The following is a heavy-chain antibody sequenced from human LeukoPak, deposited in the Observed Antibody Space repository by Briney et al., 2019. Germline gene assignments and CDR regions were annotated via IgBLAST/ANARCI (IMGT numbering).Heavy chain of an antibody. Sequence: GGSLRLSCAASGFPFSSYSMNWVRQAPGKGLEWVSSISSSSSYIYYADSVKGRFTISRDNAKNSLYLQMNSLRAEDTAVYYCARELKSIAVAGNFDYWGQGTLVTVSS. CDR1: GFPFSSYS. CDR2: ISSSSSYI. CDR3: ARELKSIAVAGNFDY. V-gene: IGHV3-21*01. D-gene: IGHD6-19*01. J-gene: IGHJ4*02.